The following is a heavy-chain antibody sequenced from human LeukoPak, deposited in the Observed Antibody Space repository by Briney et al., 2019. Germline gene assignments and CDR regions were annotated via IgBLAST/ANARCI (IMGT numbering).Heavy chain of an antibody. CDR1: GFTFSTYW. CDR2: IKHDGSEK. Sequence: GGSLRLSCAASGFTFSTYWMTWIRQAPGKGLEWVANIKHDGSEKYYVASVKGRFTISRDNAKNSLYLQMNSLRAEGTAVYYCAKDYFLIDYWGQGTLVTVSS. J-gene: IGHJ4*02. D-gene: IGHD2/OR15-2a*01. CDR3: AKDYFLIDY. V-gene: IGHV3-7*03.